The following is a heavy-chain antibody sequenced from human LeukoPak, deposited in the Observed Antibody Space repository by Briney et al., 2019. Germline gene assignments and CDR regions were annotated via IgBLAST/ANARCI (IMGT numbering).Heavy chain of an antibody. D-gene: IGHD3-10*01. J-gene: IGHJ6*03. CDR1: GGTFSSYA. Sequence: SVKVSCKASGGTFSSYAISWVRQAPGQGLEWMGGIIPIFGTANYAQKFQGRVTMTTDESTSTAYMELSSLRSEDTAVYYCARAGISAGMVRGVPDYYYMDVWGKGTTVTVSS. CDR3: ARAGISAGMVRGVPDYYYMDV. V-gene: IGHV1-69*05. CDR2: IIPIFGTA.